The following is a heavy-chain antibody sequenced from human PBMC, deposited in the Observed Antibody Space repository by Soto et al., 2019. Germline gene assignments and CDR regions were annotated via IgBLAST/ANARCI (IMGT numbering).Heavy chain of an antibody. D-gene: IGHD5-18*01. V-gene: IGHV4-59*01. Sequence: QVQLQESGPGLVKPSETLSLTCTVSGGSINNYYWSWIRQPPGKGLEWIGYIYDSGSTNYNPSLKSRVTMSVDTSKNQFSLNLSSVTAADTAVYYCAREHGFSYGLNHFDPWGQGTLVTVSS. CDR3: AREHGFSYGLNHFDP. CDR1: GGSINNYY. J-gene: IGHJ5*02. CDR2: IYDSGST.